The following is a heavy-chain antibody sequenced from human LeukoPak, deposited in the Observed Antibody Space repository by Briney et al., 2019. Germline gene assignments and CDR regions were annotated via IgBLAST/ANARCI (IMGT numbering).Heavy chain of an antibody. CDR2: IYFSGST. Sequence: PSETLSLTCTVSGGSSSSGIHFGSWIPRPAGKGLVCIGRIYFSGSTSYNPSLKSRVTISVDTTRIQFSLKLSSVPAADTAIYYCAKRDSSPGAFDIWGQGTMVTVSS. CDR1: GGSSSSGIHF. D-gene: IGHD6-13*01. CDR3: AKRDSSPGAFDI. J-gene: IGHJ3*02. V-gene: IGHV4-61*02.